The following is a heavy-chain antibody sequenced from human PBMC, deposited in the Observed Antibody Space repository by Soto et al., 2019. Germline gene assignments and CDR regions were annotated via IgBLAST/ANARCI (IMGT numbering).Heavy chain of an antibody. V-gene: IGHV3-23*04. D-gene: IGHD3-10*01. CDR3: AKDPYGSGTYSVDY. J-gene: IGHJ4*02. CDR1: GFTFSNFA. CDR2: ISGSGGSI. Sequence: EVQLVESGGGLVQPGGSLRLSCAASGFTFSNFAMSWVRQAPGKGLEWVASISGSGGSIYYADSVKGRFTISRDNSKNTLYLQMNSLSAADTSVYYCAKDPYGSGTYSVDYWGQGTLVTVSS.